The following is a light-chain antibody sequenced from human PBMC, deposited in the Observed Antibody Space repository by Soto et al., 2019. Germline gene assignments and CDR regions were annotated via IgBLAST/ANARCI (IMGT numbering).Light chain of an antibody. Sequence: QSALTQPASVSGSPGQSITISCTGTSSDVGSYNLVSLYQQHPGKAPKLMIYEGSKRRSGVSNRFSGSKSGNTASLTISGLQAEDEADYYCCSYAGSSTHVVFGGGTKVTVL. CDR3: CSYAGSSTHVV. V-gene: IGLV2-23*01. J-gene: IGLJ2*01. CDR2: EGS. CDR1: SSDVGSYNL.